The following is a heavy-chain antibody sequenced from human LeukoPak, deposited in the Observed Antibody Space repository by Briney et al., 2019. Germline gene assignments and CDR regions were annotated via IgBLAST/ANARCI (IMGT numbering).Heavy chain of an antibody. CDR3: ARIYCGGDCYFDY. J-gene: IGHJ4*02. CDR2: INSDGSST. D-gene: IGHD2-21*02. CDR1: GFTFSSYW. Sequence: GGSLRLSCAASGFTFSSYWMHWVRQAPGKGLVWVSRINSDGSSTTYADSVKGRFTISRDNAKNTLYLQMNSLRAEATAVYYCARIYCGGDCYFDYWGQGTLLTASS. V-gene: IGHV3-74*01.